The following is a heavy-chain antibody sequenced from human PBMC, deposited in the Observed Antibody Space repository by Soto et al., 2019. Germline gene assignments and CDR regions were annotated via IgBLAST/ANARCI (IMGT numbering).Heavy chain of an antibody. J-gene: IGHJ6*02. CDR2: IIPILGIA. Sequence: QVQLVQSGAEVKKPGSSVKVSCKASGGTFSSYTISWVRQAPGQGLEWMGRIIPILGIANYAQKFQGRVTITAEKTTSTTYMELSSLRSEDPAVYYCAVDFGDYVYYYYGMDVWGQGTTVTVSS. D-gene: IGHD4-17*01. CDR3: AVDFGDYVYYYYGMDV. CDR1: GGTFSSYT. V-gene: IGHV1-69*02.